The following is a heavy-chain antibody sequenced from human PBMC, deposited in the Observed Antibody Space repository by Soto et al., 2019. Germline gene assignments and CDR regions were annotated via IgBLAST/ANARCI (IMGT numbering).Heavy chain of an antibody. J-gene: IGHJ5*02. CDR3: AILPYSSGWYKVSRFDP. D-gene: IGHD6-19*01. Sequence: ASVKVACKASGYTATNNYMHWVRQAPGQGLEWMGIINPRVGNTNYAQKLQGRVTMTTDTSTSTAYMELRSLRSDDTAVYYCAILPYSSGWYKVSRFDPWGQGTLVTVSS. CDR2: INPRVGNT. CDR1: GYTATNNY. V-gene: IGHV1-46*01.